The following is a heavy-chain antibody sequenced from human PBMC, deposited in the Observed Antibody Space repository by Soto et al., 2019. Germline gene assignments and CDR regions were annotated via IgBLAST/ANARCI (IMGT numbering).Heavy chain of an antibody. V-gene: IGHV1-46*01. CDR1: GCTFTRYY. CDR2: INPSGGST. Sequence: GAAVKVSCKASGCTFTRYYMHWVRQAPGQGLEWMGIINPSGGSTSYAQKFQGRVTMTRDTSTSTVYMELSSLRSEDTAVYYCARDSRESSSWNYYYYGMDVWGQGTTVTVSS. D-gene: IGHD6-13*01. CDR3: ARDSRESSSWNYYYYGMDV. J-gene: IGHJ6*02.